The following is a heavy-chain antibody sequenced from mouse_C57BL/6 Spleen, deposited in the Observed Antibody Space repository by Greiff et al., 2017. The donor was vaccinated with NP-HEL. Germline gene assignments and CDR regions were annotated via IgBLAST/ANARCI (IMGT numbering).Heavy chain of an antibody. CDR3: ASDHGAY. V-gene: IGHV2-6*01. J-gene: IGHJ3*01. Sequence: VKLVESGPGLVAPSQSLSITCTVSGFSLTSYGVDWVRQSPGKGLEWLGVIWGVGSTNYNSALKSRLSISKDNSKSQVFLKMNSLQTYDTAMYYCASDHGAYWGQGTLVTVSA. CDR1: GFSLTSYG. CDR2: IWGVGST.